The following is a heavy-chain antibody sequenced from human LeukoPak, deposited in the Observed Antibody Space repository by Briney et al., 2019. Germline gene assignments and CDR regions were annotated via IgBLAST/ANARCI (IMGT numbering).Heavy chain of an antibody. Sequence: PGGSLRLSCAASGFTFSSYGMHWVRQAPGKGLEWVAVIWYDGSNKYYADSVKGRFTISRGNSKNTLYLQMNSLRAEDTAVYYCAKDPRNVDYYYGMDVWGQGTTVTVSS. CDR2: IWYDGSNK. D-gene: IGHD3-10*02. J-gene: IGHJ6*02. V-gene: IGHV3-33*06. CDR1: GFTFSSYG. CDR3: AKDPRNVDYYYGMDV.